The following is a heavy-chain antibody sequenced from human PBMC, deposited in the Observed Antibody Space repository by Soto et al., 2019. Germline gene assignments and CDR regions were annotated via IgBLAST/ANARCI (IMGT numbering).Heavy chain of an antibody. CDR3: ARVGAVTDSFDI. J-gene: IGHJ3*02. CDR2: IYSGGST. D-gene: IGHD4-17*01. CDR1: GFTVSSNY. V-gene: IGHV3-53*02. Sequence: VQLVETGGGLIQPGGSLRLSCAASGFTVSSNYMSWVRQAPGKGLECVSVIYSGGSTYFADSVKGRFTISRDNSKNTLYLQMNSLRAEDTAVYYCARVGAVTDSFDIWGQGTMVTVSS.